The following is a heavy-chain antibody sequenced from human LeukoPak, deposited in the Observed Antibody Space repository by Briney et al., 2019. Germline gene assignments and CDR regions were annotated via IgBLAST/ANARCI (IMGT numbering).Heavy chain of an antibody. J-gene: IGHJ4*02. Sequence: PSETLSLTCTVSGGSISSSSYYWGWIRQPPGKGLGWIGSIYYSGSTYYNPSLKSRVTISVDTSKNQFSLKLSSVTAADTAVYYCARGFPYSGYTHWGQGTLVTVSS. D-gene: IGHD5-12*01. CDR2: IYYSGST. V-gene: IGHV4-39*01. CDR3: ARGFPYSGYTH. CDR1: GGSISSSSYY.